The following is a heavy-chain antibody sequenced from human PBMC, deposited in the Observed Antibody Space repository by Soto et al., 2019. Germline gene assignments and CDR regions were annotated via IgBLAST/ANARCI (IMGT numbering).Heavy chain of an antibody. CDR2: IILPFGTP. V-gene: IGHV1-69*13. D-gene: IGHD4-17*01. Sequence: ASVKVSCKASGGTFSNHAINWVRQAPGQGPEWMGVIILPFGTPNYAQKFQGRVTINADESMTTAYMELNGLRSEDTAVYYCARGPDYAGYIDDWGQGSLVTVSS. CDR1: GGTFSNHA. CDR3: ARGPDYAGYIDD. J-gene: IGHJ4*02.